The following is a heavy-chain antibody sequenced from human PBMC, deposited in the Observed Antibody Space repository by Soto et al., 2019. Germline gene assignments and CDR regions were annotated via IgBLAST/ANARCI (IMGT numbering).Heavy chain of an antibody. CDR1: GFTFSSYD. Sequence: VGSLRLSCAASGFTFSSYDMSWVRQAPGKGMEWVSTISGSTSDTYYADSVKGRFTISRDISKNTLFLQMNTLRADDTAVYYCAKNRLSGYYFYDYWGQGTLVTVSS. D-gene: IGHD3-22*01. J-gene: IGHJ4*02. V-gene: IGHV3-23*01. CDR3: AKNRLSGYYFYDY. CDR2: ISGSTSDT.